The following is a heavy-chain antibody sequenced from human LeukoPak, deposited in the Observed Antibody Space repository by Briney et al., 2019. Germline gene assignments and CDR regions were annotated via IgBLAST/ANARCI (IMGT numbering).Heavy chain of an antibody. J-gene: IGHJ3*02. Sequence: TSETLSLTWTVSGGSISSYYWSWIRQPRGKGLEWIGYIYYSGSTNYNPSLKSRVTISVDTSKNQFSLKLSSVTAADTAVYYCARDGYRAVGAFHIWGQGTMVTVSS. D-gene: IGHD1-1*01. CDR2: IYYSGST. CDR3: ARDGYRAVGAFHI. CDR1: GGSISSYY. V-gene: IGHV4-59*01.